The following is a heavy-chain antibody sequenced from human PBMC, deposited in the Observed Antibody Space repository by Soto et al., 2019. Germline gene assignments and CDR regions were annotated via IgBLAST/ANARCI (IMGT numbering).Heavy chain of an antibody. V-gene: IGHV3-74*01. CDR2: VDSDGRGT. CDR3: GTVFEH. CDR1: GFTFTNYW. Sequence: EVQLVESGGGLVQPGGSLRLSCVASGFTFTNYWMNWVRQVPGKGLVWVARVDSDGRGTSYADFVKGRFTISRDNAKNTLYLPIDSPRVKDTAMYYCGTVFEHWGQGILVTVSS. J-gene: IGHJ4*02.